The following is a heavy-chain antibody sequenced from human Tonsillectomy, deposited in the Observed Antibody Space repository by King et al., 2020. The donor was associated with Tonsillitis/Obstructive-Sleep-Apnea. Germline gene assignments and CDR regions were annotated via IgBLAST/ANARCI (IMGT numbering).Heavy chain of an antibody. CDR2: ISGSGGST. D-gene: IGHD2-2*01. Sequence: VQLVESGGGLVQPGESLRLSCATSGFTFSNSAMSWVRQAPETGLEWVSAISGSGGSTYYAESVKGRFTISRDNSKNKLYLDMNTLRAEDTAVYYCAKAPTALPALFDYWGQGTLVTVSS. V-gene: IGHV3-23*04. CDR3: AKAPTALPALFDY. J-gene: IGHJ4*02. CDR1: GFTFSNSA.